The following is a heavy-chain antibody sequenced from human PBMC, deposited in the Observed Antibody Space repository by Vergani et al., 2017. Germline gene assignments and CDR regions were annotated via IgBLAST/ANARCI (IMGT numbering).Heavy chain of an antibody. CDR2: IYPADSDT. J-gene: IGHJ4*02. CDR3: ARHTTYTYS. CDR1: EYSFGNYW. V-gene: IGHV5-51*01. D-gene: IGHD1-1*01. Sequence: EVELVQSGPEMRKPGESLKISCKGSEYSFGNYWIGWVRQMPGKGLEWMGIIYPADSDTRYSPSFQGQVTISADKSISTAFLQWDSLKAADTALYYCARHTTYTYSWGQGTLVTVS.